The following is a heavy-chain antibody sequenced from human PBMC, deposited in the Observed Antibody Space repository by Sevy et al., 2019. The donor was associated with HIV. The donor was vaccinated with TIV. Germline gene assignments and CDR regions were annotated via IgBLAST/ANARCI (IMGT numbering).Heavy chain of an antibody. V-gene: IGHV3-53*01. D-gene: IGHD6-13*01. J-gene: IGHJ5*02. Sequence: GGSLRLSCAGSGFDVSNNYMSWVRQALGKGLEWVSIIYSSGTTYYADSVKGRFTISRDKSKNTVYLQMSSLRADDTAFYHCARDYSRRPGWFDPWGQGTLVTVSS. CDR3: ARDYSRRPGWFDP. CDR2: IYSSGTT. CDR1: GFDVSNNY.